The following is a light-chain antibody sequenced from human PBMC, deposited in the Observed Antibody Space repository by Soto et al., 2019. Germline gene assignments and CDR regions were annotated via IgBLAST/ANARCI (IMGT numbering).Light chain of an antibody. CDR1: QSVSSTY. CDR2: GAS. J-gene: IGKJ5*01. V-gene: IGKV3-20*01. Sequence: EIVLTQSPGTLSFYTGERATLSCRASQSVSSTYLAWYQQKPGQAPRLLIYGASSRATGIPDRFSGSGSGTDFTLTISRLEPEDFAVYYCQQYGSSLITFGQGARLEI. CDR3: QQYGSSLIT.